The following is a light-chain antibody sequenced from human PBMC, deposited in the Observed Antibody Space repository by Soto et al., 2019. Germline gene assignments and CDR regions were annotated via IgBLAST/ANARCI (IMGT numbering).Light chain of an antibody. CDR1: QDIRSS. CDR2: GAS. V-gene: IGKV3-15*01. Sequence: EKVMTQSPATLSVSPGERVTLSCRASQDIRSSLAWYQQKPGQAPRLLIYGASIRATGVPATFSGSGSGTEFTLSISSLQSEHLGVYYCQQDSSWPLTFGGGTKVDI. J-gene: IGKJ4*01. CDR3: QQDSSWPLT.